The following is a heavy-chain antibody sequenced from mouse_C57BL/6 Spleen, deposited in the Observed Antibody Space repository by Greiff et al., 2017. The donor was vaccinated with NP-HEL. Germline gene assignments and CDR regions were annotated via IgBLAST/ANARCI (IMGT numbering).Heavy chain of an antibody. D-gene: IGHD1-1*01. J-gene: IGHJ3*01. V-gene: IGHV1-64*01. Sequence: QVQLQQPGAELVKPGASVKLSCQASGYTFTSYWMHWVKQRPGQGLEWIGMIHPNSGSTNYNEKFKSKATLTVDKSSSTAYMQLSSLTSEDSAVYYCARGEYYGSSYCWFAYWGQGTLVTVSA. CDR2: IHPNSGST. CDR3: ARGEYYGSSYCWFAY. CDR1: GYTFTSYW.